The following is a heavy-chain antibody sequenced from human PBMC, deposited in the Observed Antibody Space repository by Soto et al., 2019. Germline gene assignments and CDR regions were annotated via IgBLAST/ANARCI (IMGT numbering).Heavy chain of an antibody. J-gene: IGHJ6*02. V-gene: IGHV1-69*01. CDR3: AHGGGQERYGDSVVYYYGMDV. CDR1: GDTFISYA. D-gene: IGHD4-17*01. Sequence: SVKVASNASGDTFISYAISWGRQAPGQGLEWMGGIIPIFGTANYAQKFQGRVTITADESTSTAYMELSSLRSEDTAVYYCAHGGGQERYGDSVVYYYGMDVWGQRTTVTVSS. CDR2: IIPIFGTA.